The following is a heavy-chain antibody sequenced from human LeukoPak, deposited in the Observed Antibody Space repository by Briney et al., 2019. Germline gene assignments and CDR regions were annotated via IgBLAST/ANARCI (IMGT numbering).Heavy chain of an antibody. Sequence: PGGSLRLSCAASGFTFGDYAMHWVRQAPGKGLEWVSGISWNSGNIGYTDSVKGRLTISRDNAKNSLYLQMNSLRAEDTALYYCAKSLRYFDWSVPDAFDIWGQGTLVTVSS. D-gene: IGHD3-9*01. CDR2: ISWNSGNI. J-gene: IGHJ3*02. V-gene: IGHV3-9*01. CDR1: GFTFGDYA. CDR3: AKSLRYFDWSVPDAFDI.